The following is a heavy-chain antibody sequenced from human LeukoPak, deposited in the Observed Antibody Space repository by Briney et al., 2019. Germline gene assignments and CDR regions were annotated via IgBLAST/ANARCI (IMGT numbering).Heavy chain of an antibody. Sequence: GGSLRLSCAASGFTFSSYGMHWVRQAPGKGLEWVAVIWYDGSNKYYADSVKGRFTISRDNSKNTLYLQMNSLRAEDTAVYYCATERWLNRAEYFQHWGQGTLVTVSS. CDR1: GFTFSSYG. V-gene: IGHV3-33*01. D-gene: IGHD5-24*01. CDR2: IWYDGSNK. J-gene: IGHJ1*01. CDR3: ATERWLNRAEYFQH.